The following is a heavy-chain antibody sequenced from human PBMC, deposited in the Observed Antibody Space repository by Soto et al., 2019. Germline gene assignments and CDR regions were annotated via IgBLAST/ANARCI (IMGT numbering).Heavy chain of an antibody. D-gene: IGHD3-22*01. CDR2: IKSDGSGT. CDR1: GFTFRTYW. V-gene: IGHV3-74*01. Sequence: EVQLVESGGGLVQLGGSLRLSCEASGFTFRTYWMHWVRQAPGKGLVWVSRIKSDGSGTYYADSVEGRFTIYRDNAQNTMCLQMNSLRGEDKAVYYCVRGDGEYHDGNGYLGRHWGQGTLVTVSS. CDR3: VRGDGEYHDGNGYLGRH. J-gene: IGHJ4*02.